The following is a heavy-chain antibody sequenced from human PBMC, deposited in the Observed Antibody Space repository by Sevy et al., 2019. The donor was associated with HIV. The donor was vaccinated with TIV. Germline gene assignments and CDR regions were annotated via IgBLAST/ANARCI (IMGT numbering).Heavy chain of an antibody. CDR3: ARDYNSGWRKFNLFDP. D-gene: IGHD6-19*01. CDR2: ISSTSSYI. Sequence: GGSLRLSCAASGFTFSTYSMNWVRQAPGKGLEWVSSISSTSSYIDYAYSVKGRFTISRDNAKNSLYLQMSTLRAEDTAVYYCARDYNSGWRKFNLFDPWGQGTLVTVSS. CDR1: GFTFSTYS. V-gene: IGHV3-21*01. J-gene: IGHJ5*02.